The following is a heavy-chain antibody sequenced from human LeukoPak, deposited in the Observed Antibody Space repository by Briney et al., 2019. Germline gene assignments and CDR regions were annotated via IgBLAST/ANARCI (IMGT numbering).Heavy chain of an antibody. J-gene: IGHJ1*01. V-gene: IGHV3-7*01. CDR1: GFTISNYC. D-gene: IGHD3-16*01. Sequence: PGGSLRLSCVASGFTISNYCMKWVRQAPGKGLEWVANIERDAREKTYVDSVKGRFTISRDNAKNSIFLQMNSLRVEDMAVYYCVRGGGTVEYGGWGQGALVSVSS. CDR3: VRGGGTVEYGG. CDR2: IERDAREK.